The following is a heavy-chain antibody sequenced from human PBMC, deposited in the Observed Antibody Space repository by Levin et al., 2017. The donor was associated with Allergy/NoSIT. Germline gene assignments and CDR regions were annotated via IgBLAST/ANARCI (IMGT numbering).Heavy chain of an antibody. J-gene: IGHJ4*02. Sequence: ASVKVSCKASGYTFTSYGISWVRQAPRQGLEWMGWISAYNGNTNYAQKLQGRVTMTTDTSTSTAYMELRSLRSDDTAVYYCARTPRIAARPYYFDYWGQGTLVTVSS. CDR2: ISAYNGNT. D-gene: IGHD6-6*01. CDR3: ARTPRIAARPYYFDY. V-gene: IGHV1-18*01. CDR1: GYTFTSYG.